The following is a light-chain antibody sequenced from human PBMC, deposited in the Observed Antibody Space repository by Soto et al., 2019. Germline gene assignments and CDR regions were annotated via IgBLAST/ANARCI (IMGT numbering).Light chain of an antibody. CDR3: QQYNSYWT. V-gene: IGKV1-5*01. CDR1: QSISGW. CDR2: DAS. Sequence: VRDRVTITCRASQSISGWLAWYQQKPGKAPKLLIYDASSLESGVPSRSSGSGSGTEFTLTISSLQPDDFATYYCQQYNSYWTFGQGTKVDIK. J-gene: IGKJ1*01.